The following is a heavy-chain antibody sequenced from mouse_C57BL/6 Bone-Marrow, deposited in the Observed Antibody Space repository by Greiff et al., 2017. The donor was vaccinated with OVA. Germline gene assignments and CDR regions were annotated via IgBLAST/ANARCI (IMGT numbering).Heavy chain of an antibody. CDR2: INPYNGGT. J-gene: IGHJ1*03. CDR3: ARANWDGYFDV. CDR1: GYTFTDYY. Sequence: EVQLQQSGPVLVKPGASVKMSCKASGYTFTDYYMNWVKQSHGKSLEWIGVINPYNGGTSYNQKFKGKATLTVDKSSSTAYMELNSLTSEDSAVYYCARANWDGYFDVWGTGTTVTVSS. D-gene: IGHD4-1*01. V-gene: IGHV1-19*01.